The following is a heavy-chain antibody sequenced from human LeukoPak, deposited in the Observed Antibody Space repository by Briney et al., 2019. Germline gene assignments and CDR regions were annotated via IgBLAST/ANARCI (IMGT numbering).Heavy chain of an antibody. D-gene: IGHD6-19*01. J-gene: IGHJ3*02. Sequence: ASVKVSCKVSGYTLTELSMHWVRQAPGKGLEWMGGFDPEDGETIYAQKFQGRVTMTEDTSTDTAYMELSSLRSEDTAVYYCATPKKRREYSSGWYDAFDIWGQGTMVTVSS. CDR1: GYTLTELS. CDR3: ATPKKRREYSSGWYDAFDI. V-gene: IGHV1-24*01. CDR2: FDPEDGET.